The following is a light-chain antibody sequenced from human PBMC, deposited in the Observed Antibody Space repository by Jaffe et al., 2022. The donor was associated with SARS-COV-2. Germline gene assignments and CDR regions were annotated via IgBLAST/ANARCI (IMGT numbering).Light chain of an antibody. V-gene: IGLV2-8*01. J-gene: IGLJ1*01. CDR2: EVT. CDR3: MSHGDDGDIYV. Sequence: QSALTQPPSASGSPGQSVTISCTGTSSNVGRYNYVSWYQQHPGKAPKLIIFEVTERPSGVPDRFSGSKSGNTASLTVSGLQTEDEADYYCMSHGDDGDIYVFGTGTKVTVL. CDR1: SSNVGRYNY.